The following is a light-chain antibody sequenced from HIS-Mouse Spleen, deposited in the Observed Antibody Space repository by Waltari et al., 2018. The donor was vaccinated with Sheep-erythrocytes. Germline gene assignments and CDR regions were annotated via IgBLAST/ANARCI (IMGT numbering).Light chain of an antibody. CDR3: QAWDSSTVV. V-gene: IGLV3-1*01. CDR2: QGS. J-gene: IGLJ2*01. CDR1: KLGDKY. Sequence: SYELTQPPSVSVSPGQTASITCSGDKLGDKYACWYQQKPGQSPVLVIYQGSKRPSGRLERFSGSNAGKTATLTISGTQAMDEADYYCQAWDSSTVVFGGGTKLTVL.